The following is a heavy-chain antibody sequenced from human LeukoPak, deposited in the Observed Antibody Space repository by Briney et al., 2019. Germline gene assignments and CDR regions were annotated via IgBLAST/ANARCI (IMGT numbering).Heavy chain of an antibody. CDR1: GFSLSTSGVA. V-gene: IGHV2-5*02. D-gene: IGHD6-13*01. CDR3: AHNGDDSSRNWFDT. Sequence: SGPTLVKPTQTLRLTCTFSGFSLSTSGVAVGWIRQPPGKALEWLALMYWDDDKRYSPSLKSRLTVTKDTSKNQVVLPMTNMDPVDTATYYCAHNGDDSSRNWFDTWGQGILVTVSS. J-gene: IGHJ5*02. CDR2: MYWDDDK.